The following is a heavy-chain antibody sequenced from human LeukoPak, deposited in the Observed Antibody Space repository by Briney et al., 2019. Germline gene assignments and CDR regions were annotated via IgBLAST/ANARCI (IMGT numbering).Heavy chain of an antibody. J-gene: IGHJ4*02. Sequence: SETLSLTCTVSGGSLSSYYWSWIRQPPGEGLEWIGYIYYSGSTHYNPSLKSRVTISVDTSKNQFSLKLTSVTAADTAVYYCARDMGSTAGHDYRGQGTLVTVSS. CDR2: IYYSGST. V-gene: IGHV4-59*01. D-gene: IGHD6-13*01. CDR3: ARDMGSTAGHDY. CDR1: GGSLSSYY.